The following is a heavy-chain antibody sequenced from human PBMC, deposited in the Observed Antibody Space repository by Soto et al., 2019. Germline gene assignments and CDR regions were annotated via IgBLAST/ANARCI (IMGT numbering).Heavy chain of an antibody. D-gene: IGHD5-18*01. CDR1: GYSFTSYW. Sequence: PGESLKISCNGSGYSFTSYWIGWVGQMPWKGLEWMGIIYPGDSDTRYSPSFQGQVTISADKSISTAYLQWSSLKASDTAMYYCARTMDTAMAPKHYDAFDIWGQGTMVTVSS. CDR3: ARTMDTAMAPKHYDAFDI. CDR2: IYPGDSDT. J-gene: IGHJ3*02. V-gene: IGHV5-51*01.